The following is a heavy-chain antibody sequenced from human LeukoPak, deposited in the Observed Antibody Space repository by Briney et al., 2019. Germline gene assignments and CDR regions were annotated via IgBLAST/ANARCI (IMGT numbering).Heavy chain of an antibody. J-gene: IGHJ4*02. V-gene: IGHV3-33*01. CDR3: ARDVFADSSGGSFDF. CDR1: GFSFDTHG. D-gene: IGHD3-16*01. Sequence: PGGSLRLSCAASGFSFDTHGMHWVRQAPGKGLEWVAVIWYDVSKKYYADSVKGRFTISRDNSKKSLFLQMNSLRAEDTALYYCARDVFADSSGGSFDFWGQGTLVTVSS. CDR2: IWYDVSKK.